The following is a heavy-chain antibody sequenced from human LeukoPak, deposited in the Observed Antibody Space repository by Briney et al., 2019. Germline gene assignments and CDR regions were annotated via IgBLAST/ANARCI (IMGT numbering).Heavy chain of an antibody. CDR1: GFTISTYG. CDR3: AKDGWNSGSYWRAFDI. V-gene: IGHV3-30*02. J-gene: IGHJ3*02. CDR2: IGSDDSNN. D-gene: IGHD1-26*01. Sequence: GGALRLSCVASGFTISTYGMHWVRQPPGKGLEWVAKIGSDDSNNHYADSEKGRITISSDNSENTLYLQMNSLRAEDTAVYYCAKDGWNSGSYWRAFDIWGQGTMVTVSS.